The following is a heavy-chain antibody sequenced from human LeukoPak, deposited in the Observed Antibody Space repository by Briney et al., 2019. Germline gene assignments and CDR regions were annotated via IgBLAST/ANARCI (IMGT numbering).Heavy chain of an antibody. V-gene: IGHV4-59*01. CDR1: GVSIFSYY. CDR2: VHYSGST. CDR3: ARDHLLPGLANYYYYGMDV. J-gene: IGHJ6*02. Sequence: KPPETLSLTCSVSGVSIFSYYWNWIRQPPGKGLEWIGYVHYSGSTNYNPSLKSRVTISVDTSKNQFSLKLSSVTAADTAVYYCARDHLLPGLANYYYYGMDVWGQGTTVTVSS. D-gene: IGHD3-16*01.